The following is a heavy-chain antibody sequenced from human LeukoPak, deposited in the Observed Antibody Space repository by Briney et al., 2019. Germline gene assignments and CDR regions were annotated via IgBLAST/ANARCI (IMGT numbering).Heavy chain of an antibody. V-gene: IGHV3-21*01. D-gene: IGHD6-19*01. Sequence: GGCLRLSCAAAGFTFSSYSMNWVRQAPGKWLEWVSSVSISSSYIYYADSVKGRFTISRDNAKNSLYLQMNSLRAEDTAVYYRARGWDSSGWYDYYYMDVWGKGTTVTVSS. CDR2: VSISSSYI. CDR1: GFTFSSYS. J-gene: IGHJ6*03. CDR3: ARGWDSSGWYDYYYMDV.